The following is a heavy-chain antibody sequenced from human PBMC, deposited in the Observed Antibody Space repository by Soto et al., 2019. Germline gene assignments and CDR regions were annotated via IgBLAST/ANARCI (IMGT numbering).Heavy chain of an antibody. CDR2: ISGSGGST. V-gene: IGHV3-23*01. CDR1: GFTFSSYA. Sequence: EVQLLESGGGLVQPGGYLRLSCAASGFTFSSYAMSWVRQAPGKGLEWVSAISGSGGSTYYADSVKGRSTISRDNSKNTLYLQMNSLRAEDTAVYYSVLWPPYYFDYWGQVTLVTVSS. J-gene: IGHJ4*02. D-gene: IGHD3-10*01. CDR3: VLWPPYYFDY.